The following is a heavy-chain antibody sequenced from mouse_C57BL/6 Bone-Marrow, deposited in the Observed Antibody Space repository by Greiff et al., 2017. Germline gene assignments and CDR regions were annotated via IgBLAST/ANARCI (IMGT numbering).Heavy chain of an antibody. Sequence: EVKLMESGGGLVQPGGSLSLSCEASGFTFTDYSMSWVRQPPGKALEWSGFIRNKANGYTTESSASVKGRFTISRHNSQNILYRQMNALRAEDSSADYGARYGVVGYWYLDVWGKGTTVTVSS. CDR2: IRNKANGYTT. J-gene: IGHJ1*03. CDR3: ARYGVVGYWYLDV. V-gene: IGHV7-3*01. D-gene: IGHD1-1*01. CDR1: GFTFTDYS.